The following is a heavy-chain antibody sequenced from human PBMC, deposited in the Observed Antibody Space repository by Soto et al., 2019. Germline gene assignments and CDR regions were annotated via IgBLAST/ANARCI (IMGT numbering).Heavy chain of an antibody. D-gene: IGHD6-19*01. CDR3: AKGRGSGWAWYLDN. Sequence: EVRLLEAGGGLKQPGGSLRLSCAASGFTFKESAMNWVRQAPGKGLEWVASISDTGASTWYAESVRGRLSISRDNSKNTLYLQMISLRGEDTAVYYCAKGRGSGWAWYLDNWGQGTLVTVSS. CDR2: ISDTGAST. V-gene: IGHV3-23*01. CDR1: GFTFKESA. J-gene: IGHJ4*02.